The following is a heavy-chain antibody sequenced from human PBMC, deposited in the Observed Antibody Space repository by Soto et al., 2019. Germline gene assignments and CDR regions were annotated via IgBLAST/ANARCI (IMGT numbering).Heavy chain of an antibody. CDR3: AKVDCSSDSCTFDY. Sequence: LRLSCGVSGFTFSSYGVSWFRQAPLNVMEWVSVISGSGGSTYYADAGKVRFTISRDNSKNTLDLQINSLRAEDTAVYYCAKVDCSSDSCTFDYWGQGTLVTVSS. J-gene: IGHJ4*02. V-gene: IGHV3-23*01. CDR2: ISGSGGST. D-gene: IGHD2-2*01. CDR1: GFTFSSYG.